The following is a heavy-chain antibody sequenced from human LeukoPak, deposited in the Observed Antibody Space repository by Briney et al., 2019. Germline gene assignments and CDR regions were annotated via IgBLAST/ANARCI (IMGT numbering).Heavy chain of an antibody. V-gene: IGHV6-1*01. J-gene: IGHJ3*02. Sequence: SQTLSLTCAISGDXVSSNSAAWNWIRQSPSGGLEWLGRTYYRSKWYNDYAVSVKSRITVNPDTSKNQFSLQLNSVTPEDTAVYYCARARDSGWSDAFDIWGHGTMVTVSS. D-gene: IGHD6-19*01. CDR1: GDXVSSNSAA. CDR3: ARARDSGWSDAFDI. CDR2: TYYRSKWYN.